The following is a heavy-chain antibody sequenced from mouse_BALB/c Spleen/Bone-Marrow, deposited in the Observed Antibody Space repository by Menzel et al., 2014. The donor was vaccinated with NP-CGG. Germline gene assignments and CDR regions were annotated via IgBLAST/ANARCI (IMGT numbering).Heavy chain of an antibody. V-gene: IGHV1-87*01. CDR3: ARSNYPYAMDY. Sequence: QVQLQQSGAELARPGASVKMSCKASGYTFTSYTIQWVKQRPGQGLEWIGTIYPGDGDTRYTQKFKGKATLTADKSSSTAYVQLSSLASEDSAVYYCARSNYPYAMDYWGQGTSVTVSS. D-gene: IGHD2-5*01. J-gene: IGHJ4*01. CDR1: GYTFTSYT. CDR2: IYPGDGDT.